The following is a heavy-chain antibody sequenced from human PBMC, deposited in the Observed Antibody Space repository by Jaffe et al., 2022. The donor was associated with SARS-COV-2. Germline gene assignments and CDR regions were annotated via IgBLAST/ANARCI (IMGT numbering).Heavy chain of an antibody. CDR3: ARSNPYSSSWYGMDV. CDR2: IYSGGST. CDR1: GFTVSSNY. J-gene: IGHJ6*02. V-gene: IGHV3-66*02. Sequence: EVQLVESGGGLVQPGGSLRLSCAASGFTVSSNYMSWVRQAPGKGLEWVSVIYSGGSTYYADSVKGRFTISRDNSKNTLYLQMNSLRAEDTAVYYCARSNPYSSSWYGMDVWGQGTTVTVSS. D-gene: IGHD6-13*01.